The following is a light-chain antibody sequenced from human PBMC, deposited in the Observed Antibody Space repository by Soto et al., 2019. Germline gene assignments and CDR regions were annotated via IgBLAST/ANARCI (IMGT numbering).Light chain of an antibody. Sequence: EIVLTQSPGTLSLSPGERATLSCRASQSVSSTYVAWYQQKSGQAPRLRIYGASSRATGIPARFSGSGSGTDFTLTISSLEPEDFAVYYCQQYGSSPPWTFGQGTKVDIK. CDR1: QSVSSTY. J-gene: IGKJ1*01. CDR3: QQYGSSPPWT. V-gene: IGKV3-20*01. CDR2: GAS.